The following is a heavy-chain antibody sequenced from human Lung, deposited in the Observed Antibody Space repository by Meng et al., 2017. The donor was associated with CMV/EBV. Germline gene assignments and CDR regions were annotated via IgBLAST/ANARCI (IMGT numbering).Heavy chain of an antibody. V-gene: IGHV1-2*02. Sequence: ASXXVSCKASGYTFTAHYFHWVRQAPGQGLEWMGWIHPRRGNTNYAQQFQGRVTLTRDTSINTGYIELTRLTSDDTAVDYCARVNNWGPDYWGQGTLVTVSS. CDR2: IHPRRGNT. CDR3: ARVNNWGPDY. D-gene: IGHD7-27*01. J-gene: IGHJ4*02. CDR1: GYTFTAHY.